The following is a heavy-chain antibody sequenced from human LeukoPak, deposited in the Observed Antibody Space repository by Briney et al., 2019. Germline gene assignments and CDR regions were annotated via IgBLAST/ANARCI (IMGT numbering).Heavy chain of an antibody. CDR3: TTGTLTSDY. CDR2: IKSKSDGGTT. J-gene: IGHJ4*02. D-gene: IGHD4-17*01. CDR1: GFNFNNAW. V-gene: IGHV3-15*01. Sequence: PGGSLRLSCAASGFNFNNAWMNWVRQAPGKGLEWVGRIKSKSDGGTTGNAAPVKGRFTISKDDSKNTLYLQMNSLKTEDTGIYYCTTGTLTSDYWGQGTLVTVSS.